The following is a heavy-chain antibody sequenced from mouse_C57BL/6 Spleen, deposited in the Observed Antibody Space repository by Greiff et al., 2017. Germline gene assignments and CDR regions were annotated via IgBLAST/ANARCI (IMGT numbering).Heavy chain of an antibody. J-gene: IGHJ4*01. CDR2: IDPSDSET. CDR1: GYTFTSYW. Sequence: QVQLQQPGAELVRPGSSVKLSCKASGYTFTSYWMHWVKQRPIQGLEWIGNIDPSDSETHYNQKFKDKATLTVDKSSSTAYMQLSSLTSEDSAVYYCVRQIRLPHAMDYWGQGTSVTVSS. V-gene: IGHV1-52*01. D-gene: IGHD3-2*02. CDR3: VRQIRLPHAMDY.